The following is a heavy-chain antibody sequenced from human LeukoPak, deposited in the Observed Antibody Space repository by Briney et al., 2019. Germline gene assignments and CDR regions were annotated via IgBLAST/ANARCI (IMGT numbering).Heavy chain of an antibody. CDR2: INPGNGDT. CDR3: ARERWHCRVNCYSVYYYALDV. CDR1: GGTFSSYA. J-gene: IGHJ6*02. Sequence: GASVKVSCKASGGTFSSYAISWVRQAPGQGLEWLGWINPGNGDTKYSQNFQGRVTVTSDTSAATAYVELNSLTSEDTAMYYCARERWHCRVNCYSVYYYALDVWGQGTTVTVSS. D-gene: IGHD2-15*01. V-gene: IGHV1-3*01.